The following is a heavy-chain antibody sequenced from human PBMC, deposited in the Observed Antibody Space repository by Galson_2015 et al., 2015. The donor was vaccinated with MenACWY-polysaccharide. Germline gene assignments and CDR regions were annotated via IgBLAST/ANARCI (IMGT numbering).Heavy chain of an antibody. CDR1: GFSFGGYW. D-gene: IGHD3-10*01. CDR2: IKQDGSEK. V-gene: IGHV3-7*01. Sequence: SLRLSCAASGFSFGGYWMSWVRQAPGKGLEWVANIKQDGSEKYYVDSVKGRFTISRDNAKNSLYLQMNSLRAEDTALYYCARELDYGSGTSDVWGHGTTVRVSS. CDR3: ARELDYGSGTSDV. J-gene: IGHJ6*02.